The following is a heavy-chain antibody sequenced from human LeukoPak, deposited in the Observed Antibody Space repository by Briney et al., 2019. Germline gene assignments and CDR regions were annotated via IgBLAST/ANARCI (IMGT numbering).Heavy chain of an antibody. Sequence: ASVKVSCKASGYTFTSYAMHWVRQAPGQRLEWMGWINAGNGNTKYSQEFQGRVTITRDTSASTAYMELSSLRSEDMAVYYCARWVTARPQYYFDYWGQGTLVTVSS. CDR1: GYTFTSYA. V-gene: IGHV1-3*03. J-gene: IGHJ4*02. CDR2: INAGNGNT. D-gene: IGHD6-6*01. CDR3: ARWVTARPQYYFDY.